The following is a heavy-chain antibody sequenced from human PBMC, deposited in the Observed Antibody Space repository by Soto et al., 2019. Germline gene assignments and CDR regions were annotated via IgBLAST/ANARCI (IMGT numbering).Heavy chain of an antibody. Sequence: GGSLRLSCAASGFTFSSYWIHWVRQAPGKGLVWVSRINSDGSSTTYAGSVKGRFTISRDNAKNTLYLQMTSLRAEDTAVYYCARVSREVVPAAIDYWGQGTLVTVSS. CDR2: INSDGSST. J-gene: IGHJ4*02. V-gene: IGHV3-74*01. D-gene: IGHD2-2*01. CDR1: GFTFSSYW. CDR3: ARVSREVVPAAIDY.